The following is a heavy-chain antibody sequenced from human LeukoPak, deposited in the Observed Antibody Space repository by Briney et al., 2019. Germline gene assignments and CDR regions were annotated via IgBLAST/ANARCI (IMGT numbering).Heavy chain of an antibody. CDR3: ARDKRDLGQFDS. CDR1: GDSVSSNSAA. J-gene: IGHJ4*02. V-gene: IGHV6-1*01. Sequence: SQTLSLTCAISGDSVSSNSAAWNWIRQSPSRGLEWLGRTYYTSKGYNDYAVSVKSRIVINADTSRNQFSLQLNSLTPEDTGVYYCARDKRDLGQFDSWGQGTQVTVSS. CDR2: TYYTSKGYN.